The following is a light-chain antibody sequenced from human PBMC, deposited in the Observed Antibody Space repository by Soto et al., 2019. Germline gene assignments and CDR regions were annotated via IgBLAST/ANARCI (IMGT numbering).Light chain of an antibody. Sequence: EIVLTQSPATLSLSPGERATLSCRASQSVSSSLAWYQQKPGQAPRLLISGASSRAADIPDRFSGSGSGTDFTLTINRLEPEDFAVYYCQQYGGSPRTFGQGTKVDIK. J-gene: IGKJ1*01. CDR3: QQYGGSPRT. V-gene: IGKV3-20*01. CDR2: GAS. CDR1: QSVSSS.